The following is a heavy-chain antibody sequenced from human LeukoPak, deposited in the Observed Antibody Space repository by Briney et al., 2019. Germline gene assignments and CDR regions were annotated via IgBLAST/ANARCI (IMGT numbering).Heavy chain of an antibody. CDR3: ARASGDNVVVVAAFDY. Sequence: ASVKVSCKASGYTFTSYAISWVRQAPGQGLEWMGGIIPIFGTANYAQKLQGRVTMTTDTSTSTAYMELRSLRSDDTAVYYCARASGDNVVVVAAFDYWGQGTLVTVSS. V-gene: IGHV1-18*01. D-gene: IGHD2-15*01. CDR1: GYTFTSYA. J-gene: IGHJ4*02. CDR2: IIPIFGTA.